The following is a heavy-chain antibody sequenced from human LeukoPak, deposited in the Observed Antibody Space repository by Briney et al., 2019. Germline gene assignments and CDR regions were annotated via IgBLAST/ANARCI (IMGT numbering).Heavy chain of an antibody. CDR3: ARVEASGYDYGAFDY. J-gene: IGHJ4*02. D-gene: IGHD5-12*01. V-gene: IGHV3-7*01. CDR1: GFTFNRYW. CDR2: IKQDGSAK. Sequence: GGSLRLSCAASGFTFNRYWMSWVRQAPGKELQWVANIKQDGSAKYYVDSVKGRFTISRDNAKNSLYLQMNSLRAEDTAVYYCARVEASGYDYGAFDYRGQGTLVTVSS.